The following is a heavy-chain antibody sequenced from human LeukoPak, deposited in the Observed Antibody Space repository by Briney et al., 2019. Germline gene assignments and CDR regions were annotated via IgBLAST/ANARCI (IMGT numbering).Heavy chain of an antibody. CDR2: INTNTGNP. CDR3: ARDAPLFRYGIAAAGNRGDY. Sequence: GASVKVSCKASGYTFTSYAMNWVRQAPGQGLEWMGWINTNTGNPTYAQGFTGRFVFSLDTSVSTAYLQISSLKAEDTAVYYCARDAPLFRYGIAAAGNRGDYWGQGTLVTVSS. CDR1: GYTFTSYA. V-gene: IGHV7-4-1*02. J-gene: IGHJ4*02. D-gene: IGHD6-13*01.